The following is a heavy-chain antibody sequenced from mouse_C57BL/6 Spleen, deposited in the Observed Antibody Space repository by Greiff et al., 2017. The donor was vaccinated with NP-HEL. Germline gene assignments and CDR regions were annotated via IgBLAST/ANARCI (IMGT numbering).Heavy chain of an antibody. CDR3: ARSGGD. D-gene: IGHD3-1*01. J-gene: IGHJ2*01. CDR1: GYTFTSYW. Sequence: QVQLQQPGAELVKPGASVKLSCKASGYTFTSYWMQWVKQRPGQGLEWIGEIDPSDSYTNYNQKFKGKATLTVDTSSSTAYMQLSSLTSEDSAVYYCARSGGDWGQGTTLTVSS. V-gene: IGHV1-50*01. CDR2: IDPSDSYT.